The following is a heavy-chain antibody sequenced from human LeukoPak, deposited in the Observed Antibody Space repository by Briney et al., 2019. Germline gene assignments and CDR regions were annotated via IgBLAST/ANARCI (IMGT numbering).Heavy chain of an antibody. Sequence: VGSLRLSCAASGFTFSRYEMIWVRQAPGKGLEWVSYIGSSGSTRYYTDSVKGRFLISRDNAKNSLFLQMNSLRAEDTAVYYCARDPNPAHWGQGTLVTVSS. J-gene: IGHJ4*02. D-gene: IGHD2-15*01. CDR3: ARDPNPAH. CDR2: IGSSGSTR. CDR1: GFTFSRYE. V-gene: IGHV3-48*03.